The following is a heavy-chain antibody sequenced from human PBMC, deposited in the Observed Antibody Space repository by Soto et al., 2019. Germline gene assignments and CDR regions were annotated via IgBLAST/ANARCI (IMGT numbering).Heavy chain of an antibody. V-gene: IGHV1-69*13. CDR3: ARDNRYDFWSGYPQAYYYYYGMDV. D-gene: IGHD3-3*01. J-gene: IGHJ6*02. CDR1: GGTFSSYA. Sequence: ASVKVSCKASGGTFSSYAISWVRQAPGQGLEWMGGTIPIFGTANYAQKFQGRVTITADESTSTAYMELSSLRSEDTAVYYCARDNRYDFWSGYPQAYYYYYGMDVWGQGTTVTVSS. CDR2: TIPIFGTA.